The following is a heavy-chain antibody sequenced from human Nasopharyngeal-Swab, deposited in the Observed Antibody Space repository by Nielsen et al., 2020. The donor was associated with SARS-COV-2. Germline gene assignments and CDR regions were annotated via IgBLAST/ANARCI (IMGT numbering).Heavy chain of an antibody. CDR3: ARFYGDLYYFDY. CDR2: IYPGDSDT. Sequence: GGSLRLSCKGSGSSFTSYWIGWVRQLPGKGLEWMRIIYPGDSDTRYSPSFQGQVTISADKSISTAYLQWSSLKASDTAMYYCARFYGDLYYFDYWGQGTLVTVSS. D-gene: IGHD4-17*01. J-gene: IGHJ4*02. CDR1: GSSFTSYW. V-gene: IGHV5-51*01.